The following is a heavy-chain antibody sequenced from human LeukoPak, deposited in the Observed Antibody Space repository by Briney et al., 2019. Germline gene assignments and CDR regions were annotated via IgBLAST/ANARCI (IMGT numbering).Heavy chain of an antibody. J-gene: IGHJ3*02. D-gene: IGHD3-16*01. CDR2: ISYDGNNK. CDR1: GFTFSSYG. CDR3: ARDDSLGDNALDI. V-gene: IGHV3-30*03. Sequence: PGGSLRFSCAVSGFTFSSYGMHWVRQAPGRGMEWVAVISYDGNNKYYADSVKGRFTISRDNSKNTLFLQMNSLRAEHTAVYYCARDDSLGDNALDIWGQGTMVTVSS.